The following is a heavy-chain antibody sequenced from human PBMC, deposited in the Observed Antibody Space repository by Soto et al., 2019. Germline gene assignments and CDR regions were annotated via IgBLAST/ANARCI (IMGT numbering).Heavy chain of an antibody. V-gene: IGHV5-51*01. CDR3: ARRSGSYYRYYYYYGMDV. CDR1: GYSFTSYW. D-gene: IGHD1-26*01. CDR2: TYPGDSDT. J-gene: IGHJ6*02. Sequence: GESLKISCKGSGYSFTSYWIGWVRQMPGKGLEWMGITYPGDSDTRYSPSFQGQVTISADKSISTAYLQWSSLKASDTAMYYCARRSGSYYRYYYYYGMDVWGQGTTVTVSS.